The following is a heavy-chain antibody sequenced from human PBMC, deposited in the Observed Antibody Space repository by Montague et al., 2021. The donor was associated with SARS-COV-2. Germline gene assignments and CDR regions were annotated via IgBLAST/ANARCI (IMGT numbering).Heavy chain of an antibody. CDR3: ARATLKTYYDILTGYYKTPYGMDV. D-gene: IGHD3-9*01. CDR2: IYYSGST. J-gene: IGHJ6*02. CDR1: GGSVSSGSYY. Sequence: SETLSLTCTVSGGSVSSGSYYWSWIRQPPGKGLEWIGYIYYSGSTNYNPSLKSRVTISVDTSKNQFSPKLSSVTAADTAVYYCARATLKTYYDILTGYYKTPYGMDVWGQGTTVTVSS. V-gene: IGHV4-61*01.